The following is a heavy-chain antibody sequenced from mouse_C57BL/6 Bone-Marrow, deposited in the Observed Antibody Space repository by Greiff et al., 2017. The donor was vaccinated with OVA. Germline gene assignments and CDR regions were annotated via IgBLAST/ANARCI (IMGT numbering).Heavy chain of an antibody. CDR1: GFTFSDYG. CDR3: ARGYGSVYYAMDY. V-gene: IGHV5-17*01. D-gene: IGHD1-1*01. CDR2: ISSGSSTI. Sequence: EVKLVESGGGLVKPGGSLKLSCAASGFTFSDYGMHWVRQAPEKGLEWVAYISSGSSTIYYADTVKGRFTISRDNAKNTLFLQMTSLRPEDTAMDYCARGYGSVYYAMDYWGQGTSVTVSS. J-gene: IGHJ4*01.